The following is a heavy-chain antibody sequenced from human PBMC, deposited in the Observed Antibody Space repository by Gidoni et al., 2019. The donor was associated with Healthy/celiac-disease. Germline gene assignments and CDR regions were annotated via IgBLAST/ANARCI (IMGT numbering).Heavy chain of an antibody. D-gene: IGHD2-2*01. CDR2: IYYSGST. Sequence: QVQLQESGPGLVKPSETLSLTCTVSGGSISSYYWSWIRQPPGKGLEWIGYIYYSGSTNYNPSLKSRVTISVDTSKNQFPLKLSSVTAADTAVYYCARGGGDIVVVPAANGYDYYYYYGMDVWGQGTTVTVSS. CDR1: GGSISSYY. CDR3: ARGGGDIVVVPAANGYDYYYYYGMDV. V-gene: IGHV4-59*01. J-gene: IGHJ6*02.